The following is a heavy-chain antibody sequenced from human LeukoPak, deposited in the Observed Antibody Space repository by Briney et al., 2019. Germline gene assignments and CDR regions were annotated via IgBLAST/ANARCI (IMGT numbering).Heavy chain of an antibody. D-gene: IGHD2-2*02. J-gene: IGHJ6*02. CDR3: ARDQGWYQLLYPYCYGMDV. Sequence: ASVKASCTASGYTFASSGISWVRQAPGQGLEWMGWISAYNGNTNYAQKLQGRVTMTTDTSTSTAYMELRSLRSDDTAVYYCARDQGWYQLLYPYCYGMDVWGQGTTVTVSS. CDR1: GYTFASSG. V-gene: IGHV1-18*01. CDR2: ISAYNGNT.